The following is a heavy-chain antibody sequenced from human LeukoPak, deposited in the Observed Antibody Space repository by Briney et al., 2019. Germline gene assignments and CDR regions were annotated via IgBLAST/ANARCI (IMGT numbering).Heavy chain of an antibody. J-gene: IGHJ6*03. Sequence: SETLSLTCAVSGGSISSSNWWTWVRQPPGKGLEWIGEIYHGGTTNYNPSLKSRVTISVDTSKNQFSLKLSSVTAADTAVYYCARGARTYYYMDVWGKGTTVTVSS. V-gene: IGHV4-4*02. CDR2: IYHGGTT. CDR3: ARGARTYYYMDV. CDR1: GGSISSSNW. D-gene: IGHD6-6*01.